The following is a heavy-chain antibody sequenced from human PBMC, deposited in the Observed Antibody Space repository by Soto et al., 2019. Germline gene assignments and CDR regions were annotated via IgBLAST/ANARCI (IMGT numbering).Heavy chain of an antibody. V-gene: IGHV4-59*12. CDR1: GGSISSYY. Sequence: SATLSLTCTVSGGSISSYYWSWIRQPPGKGLEWIGYIYYSGSTNYNPSLKSRVTISLDTSRNQFFLNLNSVTAADTAVYYCARDVGSSHGPGHPHYFDYWGQGTLVTVSS. J-gene: IGHJ4*02. CDR2: IYYSGST. CDR3: ARDVGSSHGPGHPHYFDY. D-gene: IGHD2-2*01.